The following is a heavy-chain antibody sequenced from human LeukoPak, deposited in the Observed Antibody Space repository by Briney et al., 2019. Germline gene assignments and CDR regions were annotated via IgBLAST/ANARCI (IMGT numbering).Heavy chain of an antibody. CDR3: ARAKSPGLFDY. CDR2: ISGSGGST. J-gene: IGHJ4*02. Sequence: GGSLRLFCAASGFTFSSYAMSWVRQAPGKGLEWVSAISGSGGSTYYADSVKGRFTISRDNSKNTLYLQMNSLRAEDTAVYYCARAKSPGLFDYWGQGALVTVSS. CDR1: GFTFSSYA. V-gene: IGHV3-23*01.